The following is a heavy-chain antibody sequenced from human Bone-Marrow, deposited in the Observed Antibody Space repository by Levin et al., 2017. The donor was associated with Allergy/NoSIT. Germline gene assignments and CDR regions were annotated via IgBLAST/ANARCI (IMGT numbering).Heavy chain of an antibody. J-gene: IGHJ4*02. V-gene: IGHV3-48*03. D-gene: IGHD3-22*01. CDR2: ITSSGSTI. CDR1: GFTFSNSE. Sequence: SGGSLRLSCAASGFTFSNSEMNWVRQAPGKGLEWVSYITSSGSTIYYADSVKGRFTISRDNAKNSLYLQMNSLSAEDTAVYYCAREGNYDSGYFDYWGQGTLVTVSS. CDR3: AREGNYDSGYFDY.